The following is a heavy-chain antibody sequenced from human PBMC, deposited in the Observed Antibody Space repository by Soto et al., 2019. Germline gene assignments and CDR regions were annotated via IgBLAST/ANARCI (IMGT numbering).Heavy chain of an antibody. D-gene: IGHD2-15*01. CDR3: ARGVGGGAATVYGVEL. J-gene: IGHJ6*01. V-gene: IGHV1-18*01. Sequence: ASVKVSCKASGYTFTSYCISWVRQAPGQGLEWMGGISAYNGNTNYAQKLQGRVTMTTDTSTSTAYMELRSLRSDDTPVYYCARGVGGGAATVYGVELWGQGSTVIVSS. CDR2: ISAYNGNT. CDR1: GYTFTSYC.